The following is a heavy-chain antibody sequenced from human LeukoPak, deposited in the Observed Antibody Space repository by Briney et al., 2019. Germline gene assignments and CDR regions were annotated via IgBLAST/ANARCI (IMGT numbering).Heavy chain of an antibody. V-gene: IGHV3-30*03. CDR3: VRARAGGLDY. D-gene: IGHD3-10*01. CDR1: GFTFSSYG. Sequence: SGGSLRLSCAASGFTFSSYGMHWVRQAPGKGLEWVAVLSFDGAHKYYAESVKGRFTISRDNSNNTLFLQMDSLRIEDTALYYCVRARAGGLDYWGQGTLVTVSS. CDR2: LSFDGAHK. J-gene: IGHJ4*02.